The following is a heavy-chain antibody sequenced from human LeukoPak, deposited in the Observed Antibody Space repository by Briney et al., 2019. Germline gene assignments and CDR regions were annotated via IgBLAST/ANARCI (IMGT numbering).Heavy chain of an antibody. J-gene: IGHJ4*02. Sequence: GGSLRLSCAASGFTFSSYAMSWVRQAPGKGLEWVSGLSGSGDNTYYADSVKGRFTISRDNSKNTLYVQVNSLGTEDTAAYYCAKGSYYDSSGSFYFDYWGQGTLVTVSS. CDR2: LSGSGDNT. CDR1: GFTFSSYA. CDR3: AKGSYYDSSGSFYFDY. D-gene: IGHD3-22*01. V-gene: IGHV3-23*01.